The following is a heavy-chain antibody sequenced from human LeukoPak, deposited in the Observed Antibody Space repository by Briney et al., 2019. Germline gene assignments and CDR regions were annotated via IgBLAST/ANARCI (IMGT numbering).Heavy chain of an antibody. D-gene: IGHD6-13*01. CDR2: INWNGGST. V-gene: IGHV3-20*04. CDR3: ARGLAAAGTAY. CDR1: GFTFDDYG. J-gene: IGHJ4*02. Sequence: PGGSPRLSCAASGFTFDDYGMSWVRPAPGKGLGWVSGINWNGGSTGYADSVKGRFTISRDNAKNSLYLQMNSLRAEDTALYYCARGLAAAGTAYWGQGTLVTVSS.